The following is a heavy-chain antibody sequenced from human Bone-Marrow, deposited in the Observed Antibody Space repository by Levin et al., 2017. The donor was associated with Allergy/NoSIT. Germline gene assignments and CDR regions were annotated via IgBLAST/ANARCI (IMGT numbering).Heavy chain of an antibody. CDR2: ISSSSSYT. V-gene: IGHV3-11*05. CDR1: GFTFSDYY. D-gene: IGHD3-10*01. CDR3: ARVHGSPHYGSGSNFDY. Sequence: GGSLRLSCAASGFTFSDYYMSWIRQAPGKGLEWVSYISSSSSYTNYADSVKGRFTISRDNAKNSLYLQMNSLRAEDTAVYYCARVHGSPHYGSGSNFDYWGQGTLVTVSS. J-gene: IGHJ4*02.